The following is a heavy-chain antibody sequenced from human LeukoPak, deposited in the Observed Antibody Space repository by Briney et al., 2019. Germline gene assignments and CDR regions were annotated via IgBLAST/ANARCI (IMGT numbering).Heavy chain of an antibody. J-gene: IGHJ5*02. Sequence: SETLSLTCAVYGGSFSGYYWSWIRQPPGKGLEWIGEINHSGSTNYNPSLKSRVTISVDTSKNQFSLKLSSVTAADTAVYYCARDSPGSEDWFDPWGQGTLVTVSS. CDR1: GGSFSGYY. CDR2: INHSGST. CDR3: ARDSPGSEDWFDP. D-gene: IGHD3-10*01. V-gene: IGHV4-34*01.